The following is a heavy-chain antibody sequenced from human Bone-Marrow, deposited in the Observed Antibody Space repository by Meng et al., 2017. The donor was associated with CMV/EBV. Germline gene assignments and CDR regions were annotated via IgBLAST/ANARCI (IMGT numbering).Heavy chain of an antibody. D-gene: IGHD3-9*01. Sequence: YTLSNLGITWVRQAPGQGLEWMGGISAKNGYTKAAQKVQGRVTMTTDTSTNTAYMELRSLRSDDTATYYCARSSYDILTGQNWFDPWGQGTLVTVSS. CDR1: YTLSNLG. CDR2: ISAKNGYT. CDR3: ARSSYDILTGQNWFDP. V-gene: IGHV1-18*01. J-gene: IGHJ5*02.